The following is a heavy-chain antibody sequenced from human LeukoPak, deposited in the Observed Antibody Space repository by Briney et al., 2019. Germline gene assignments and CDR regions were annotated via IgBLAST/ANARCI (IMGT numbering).Heavy chain of an antibody. CDR1: GITFSSYW. CDR3: ARGPGAFDY. CDR2: INSDGSNT. J-gene: IGHJ4*02. V-gene: IGHV3-74*01. Sequence: GGSLRLSCAASGITFSSYWMHWVRQPPGKGLVWVSRINSDGSNTSYADSVKGRITISRDNAKNTLYLQMSSLRAEDTAVYYCARGPGAFDYWGQGTLVTVSS.